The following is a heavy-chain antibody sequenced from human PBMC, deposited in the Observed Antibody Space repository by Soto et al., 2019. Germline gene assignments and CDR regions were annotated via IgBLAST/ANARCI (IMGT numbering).Heavy chain of an antibody. J-gene: IGHJ4*02. CDR3: AKDGPTMTSGSFWAPYFDY. V-gene: IGHV3-23*01. D-gene: IGHD1-26*01. Sequence: GGSLRLSCAASGFTFSSYAMSWVRQAPGKGLEWVSAISGSGGSTYYADSVKGRFTISRDNSKNTLYLQMNSLRAEDTAVYYCAKDGPTMTSGSFWAPYFDYWGQGTLVTVSS. CDR2: ISGSGGST. CDR1: GFTFSSYA.